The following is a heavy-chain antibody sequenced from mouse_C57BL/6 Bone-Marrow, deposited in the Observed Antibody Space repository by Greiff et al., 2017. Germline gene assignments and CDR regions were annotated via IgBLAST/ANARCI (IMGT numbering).Heavy chain of an antibody. Sequence: VQLQQSGAELVRPGASVKLSCTASGFNFKDYYMHWVKQRPEQGLEWIGRIDPEDGDTENAPKFQGKATMTADTASNTAYLQLSSLTSEDTAAYYCTTDYGNYVGVWFAYWGQGTLVTVSA. V-gene: IGHV14-1*01. D-gene: IGHD2-1*01. CDR2: IDPEDGDT. J-gene: IGHJ3*01. CDR1: GFNFKDYY. CDR3: TTDYGNYVGVWFAY.